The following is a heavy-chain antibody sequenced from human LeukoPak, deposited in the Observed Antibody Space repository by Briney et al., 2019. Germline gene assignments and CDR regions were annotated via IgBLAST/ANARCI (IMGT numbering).Heavy chain of an antibody. V-gene: IGHV1-2*02. Sequence: GASVTVSCKASGYTFTGYYMHWVRQAPGQGLEWMGWIKPNSGGTNYAQKFQARVTMTRDTSISTAYMELSRLRSDDTAVYYCARERWLQGFGWGQGTLVTVSS. J-gene: IGHJ4*02. CDR2: IKPNSGGT. D-gene: IGHD5-24*01. CDR3: ARERWLQGFG. CDR1: GYTFTGYY.